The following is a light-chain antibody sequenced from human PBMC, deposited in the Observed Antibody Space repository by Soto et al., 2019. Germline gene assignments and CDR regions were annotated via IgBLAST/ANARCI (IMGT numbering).Light chain of an antibody. CDR3: QQRSNWIT. CDR1: QSVSSN. CDR2: DAS. J-gene: IGKJ5*01. V-gene: IGKV3-11*01. Sequence: EIVMTQSPATLSVSPGESATLSCRASQSVSSNLAWHQKKGGQAPSILMYDASTRATGISGRFSGSGSGTDFILTISSLEAEYVAVYYCQQRSNWITFGQGTRLEIK.